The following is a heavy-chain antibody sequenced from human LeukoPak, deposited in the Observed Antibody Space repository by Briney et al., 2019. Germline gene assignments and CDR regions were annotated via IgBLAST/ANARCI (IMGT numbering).Heavy chain of an antibody. D-gene: IGHD6-13*01. J-gene: IGHJ5*02. CDR1: GFTFSTYG. CDR2: INNSGGRT. Sequence: GGSLRLSCAASGFTFSTYGMSWVRQAPGKGLEWVSAINNSGGRTYYADSVKGRFTISRDNAKNSLYLQMNSLRAEDTAVYYCARDLGWYSSSWYDNWGQGTLVTVSS. CDR3: ARDLGWYSSSWYDN. V-gene: IGHV3-23*01.